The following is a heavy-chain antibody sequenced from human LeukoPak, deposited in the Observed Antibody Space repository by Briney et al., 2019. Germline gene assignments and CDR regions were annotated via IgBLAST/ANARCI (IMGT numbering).Heavy chain of an antibody. CDR1: GYTFTGYY. J-gene: IGHJ4*02. Sequence: ASVKXSCKASGYTFTGYYMHWVRQAPGQGLEWMGWINPNSGGTNYAQKFQGRGTITRDTSNSTAYMELSRLRSDDTAVYYCAKGRDGYKIDYWGQGTLVTVSS. V-gene: IGHV1-2*02. CDR3: AKGRDGYKIDY. D-gene: IGHD5-24*01. CDR2: INPNSGGT.